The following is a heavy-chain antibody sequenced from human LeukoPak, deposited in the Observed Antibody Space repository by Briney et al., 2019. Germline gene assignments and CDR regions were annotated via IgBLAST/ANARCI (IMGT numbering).Heavy chain of an antibody. CDR2: INHSGST. V-gene: IGHV4-34*01. Sequence: SETLSLTCAVYGGSFSGHYWSWIRQPPGKGLEGIGEINHSGSTNYNPSLKSRATISVDTSKNQFSLKWTSVTAADTAVYYCASFTAAGEMEWRFDYWGQGTLVTVSS. CDR3: ASFTAAGEMEWRFDY. CDR1: GGSFSGHY. D-gene: IGHD6-13*01. J-gene: IGHJ4*02.